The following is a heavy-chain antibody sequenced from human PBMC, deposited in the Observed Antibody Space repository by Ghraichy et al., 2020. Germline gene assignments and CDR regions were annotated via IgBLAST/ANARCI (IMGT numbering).Heavy chain of an antibody. CDR2: INPSGGST. J-gene: IGHJ6*02. D-gene: IGHD4-17*01. CDR1: GYTFTSYY. CDR3: ARGIGPTTVTPYGMDV. Sequence: ASVKVSCKASGYTFTSYYMHWVRQAPGQGLEWMGIINPSGGSTSYAQKFQGRVTMTRDTSTSTVYMELSSLRSEDTAVYYCARGIGPTTVTPYGMDVWGQGTTVTVSS. V-gene: IGHV1-46*03.